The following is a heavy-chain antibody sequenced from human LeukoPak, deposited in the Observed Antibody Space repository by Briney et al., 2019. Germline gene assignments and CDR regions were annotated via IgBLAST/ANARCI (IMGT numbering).Heavy chain of an antibody. D-gene: IGHD6-19*01. CDR2: IKSKTDGGTT. CDR1: GFTFSNAW. Sequence: PGGSLRLSCAASGFTFSNAWMSWVRQAPGKGLEWVGCIKSKTDGGTTDYAAPVKGRFTISRDDSKNTLYLQMNSLKTEDTAVYYCTTSIAVAGPFDYWGQGTLVTVSS. CDR3: TTSIAVAGPFDY. V-gene: IGHV3-15*01. J-gene: IGHJ4*02.